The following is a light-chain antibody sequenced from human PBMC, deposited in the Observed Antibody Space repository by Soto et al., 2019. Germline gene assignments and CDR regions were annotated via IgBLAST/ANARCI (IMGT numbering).Light chain of an antibody. J-gene: IGLJ2*01. Sequence: QSVLTQPPSASGSPGQSATISCTGTSSDVGGSNYVSWYQQHPGKAPKLMIYEVSKRPSGVPDRFTGSKSGNTASLTVSGLQAEDEADYYCSSYAGTNSVVFGGGTKLTVL. CDR3: SSYAGTNSVV. V-gene: IGLV2-8*01. CDR2: EVS. CDR1: SSDVGGSNY.